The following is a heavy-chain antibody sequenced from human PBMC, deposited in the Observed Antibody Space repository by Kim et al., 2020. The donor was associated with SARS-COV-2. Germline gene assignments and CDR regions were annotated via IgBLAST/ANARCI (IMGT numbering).Heavy chain of an antibody. CDR2: ISNYNGDT. CDR3: VRGGGTVTTIGDDH. CDR1: GYTFRSYG. V-gene: IGHV1-18*01. Sequence: ASVKVSCKASGYTFRSYGMYWVRQAPGQGLEWMGWISNYNGDTKYGQKFQGRLTLTTDKPTATAYMELRSLTSDDTAVYYCVRGGGTVTTIGDDHWGQGTLVTVSS. J-gene: IGHJ4*02. D-gene: IGHD4-17*01.